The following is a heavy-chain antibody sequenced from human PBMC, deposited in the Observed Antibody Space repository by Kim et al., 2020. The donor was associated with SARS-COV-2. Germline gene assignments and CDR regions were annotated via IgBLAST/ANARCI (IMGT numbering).Heavy chain of an antibody. CDR3: ARDRSTFGGVIVIDY. J-gene: IGHJ4*02. D-gene: IGHD3-16*02. V-gene: IGHV3-21*01. CDR1: GITFSSYS. CDR2: ISSSSSYI. Sequence: GGSLRLSCAASGITFSSYSMNWVRQAPGKGLEWVSSISSSSSYIYYADSVKGRFDISRDNAKNSLYLQMNSLRAEDTAVYYCARDRSTFGGVIVIDYCGQRTLVTVSS.